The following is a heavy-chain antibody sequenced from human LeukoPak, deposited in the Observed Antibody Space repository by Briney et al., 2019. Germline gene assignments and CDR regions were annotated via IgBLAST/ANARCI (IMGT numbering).Heavy chain of an antibody. D-gene: IGHD2-2*01. CDR1: GFTFSSYG. Sequence: GGSLRLSCAASGFTFSSYGMHWVRQAPGKGLEWVAFIRYDGSNKYYADSVKGRFTISRDNSKNTPYLQMNSLRAEDTAVYYCAKAGREYQLQYYYYYYMDVWGKGTTVTVSS. J-gene: IGHJ6*03. CDR2: IRYDGSNK. V-gene: IGHV3-30*02. CDR3: AKAGREYQLQYYYYYYMDV.